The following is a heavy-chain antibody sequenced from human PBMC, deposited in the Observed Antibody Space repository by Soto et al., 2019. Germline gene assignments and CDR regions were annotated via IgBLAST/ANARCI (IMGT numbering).Heavy chain of an antibody. CDR1: GFTFSSYS. J-gene: IGHJ4*02. D-gene: IGHD3-10*01. CDR2: ISSSSSYI. V-gene: IGHV3-21*01. CDR3: ARDVVRVAQR. Sequence: EVQLVESGGGLVKPGGSLRLSCAASGFTFSSYSMNWVRQAPGKGLEWVSSISSSSSYIYYADSVKGRFTISRDNAKNSLYLQMNSLRAEDTAVDYFARDVVRVAQRWGQGTLVTVSS.